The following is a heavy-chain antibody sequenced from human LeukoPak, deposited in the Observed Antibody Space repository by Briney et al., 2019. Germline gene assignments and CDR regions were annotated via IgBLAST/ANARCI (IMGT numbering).Heavy chain of an antibody. D-gene: IGHD6-13*01. J-gene: IGHJ4*02. CDR2: ISSSNSHI. CDR3: ARDHSSSWYGSWLY. V-gene: IGHV3-21*01. Sequence: PGGSLRLSCATSGFPFSPYTVNWVRQAPGKGLEWVSFISSSNSHIHYADSVKGRFSISRDNAKNSLYVQMNSLRAEDTAVYYCARDHSSSWYGSWLYWGQGTLVTVSS. CDR1: GFPFSPYT.